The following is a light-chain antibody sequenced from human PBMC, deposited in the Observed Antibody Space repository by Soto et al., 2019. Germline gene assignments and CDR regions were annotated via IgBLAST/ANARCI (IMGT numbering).Light chain of an antibody. V-gene: IGKV2-30*01. CDR1: QSLVYSDGHTY. CDR2: MVS. J-gene: IGKJ1*01. Sequence: DVVMTQSPLSLPVTLGQPASISCRSSQSLVYSDGHTYLNWFQQRPGQSPRRLFYMVSHRDSGVPDIFSGSGSGTDFTLKISRVEAEDVGVYYCLQGSHWPWTFGEGTKVEFK. CDR3: LQGSHWPWT.